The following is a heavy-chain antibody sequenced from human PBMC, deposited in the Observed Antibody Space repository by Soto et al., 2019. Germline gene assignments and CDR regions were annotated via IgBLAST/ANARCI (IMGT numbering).Heavy chain of an antibody. D-gene: IGHD3-10*01. CDR3: ARDKMIDDFGLGTYDY. CDR1: GYTFTSFG. J-gene: IGHJ4*02. Sequence: GASVKVSCKTSGYTFTSFGVSWVRQAPGQGLEWMGWISGYNGKTKYAQSLQGRVTMTADTSTSTAYLELRGLRSDDTAVYFCARDKMIDDFGLGTYDYWGQGTLVTVSS. CDR2: ISGYNGKT. V-gene: IGHV1-18*04.